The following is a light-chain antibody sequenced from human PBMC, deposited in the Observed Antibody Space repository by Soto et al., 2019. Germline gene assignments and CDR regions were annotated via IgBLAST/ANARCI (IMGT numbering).Light chain of an antibody. CDR1: SANIWSNY. Sequence: QSVLTQPPSVSAAPGQKVTVSRSGSSANIWSNYVSWYQQLPGTAPKLVIYDSDKRASEIPDRFSGSKSGTSATLDITGHKTVDECNYYCGEWDSSRSVGVFGGGTEVTVL. CDR2: DSD. V-gene: IGLV1-51*01. CDR3: GEWDSSRSVGV. J-gene: IGLJ3*02.